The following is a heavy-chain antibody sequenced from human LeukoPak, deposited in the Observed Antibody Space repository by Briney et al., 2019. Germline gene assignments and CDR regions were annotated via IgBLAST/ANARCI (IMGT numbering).Heavy chain of an antibody. J-gene: IGHJ3*01. CDR3: AKDPNGDYIGAFDG. D-gene: IGHD2-8*01. V-gene: IGHV3-7*03. CDR1: GFTFSSSW. Sequence: GGSLRLSCAASGFTFSSSWMSWVRQAPGKGLEWVANIKQDGSEKYYVDSVKGRFTISRDNTKNSLYLQMDSLRAEDTAVYYCAKDPNGDYIGAFDGWGQGTMVTVSS. CDR2: IKQDGSEK.